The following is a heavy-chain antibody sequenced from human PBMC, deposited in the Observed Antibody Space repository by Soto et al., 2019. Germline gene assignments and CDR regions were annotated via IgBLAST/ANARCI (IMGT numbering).Heavy chain of an antibody. D-gene: IGHD3-22*01. CDR2: ISGSDGAI. CDR3: AREEVYYYYDSSGHLDY. J-gene: IGHJ4*02. Sequence: GGSLRLSCAASGFTFSNYAMNWVRKAPGKGLEWVSYISGSDGAIYYEDSVKGRFTISRDNAKNSLYLQMNSLRAEDTAVYYCAREEVYYYYDSSGHLDYWGQGTLVTVSS. V-gene: IGHV3-48*03. CDR1: GFTFSNYA.